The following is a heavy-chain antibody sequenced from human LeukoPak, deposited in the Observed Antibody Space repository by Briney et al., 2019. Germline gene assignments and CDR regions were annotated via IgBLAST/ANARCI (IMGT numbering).Heavy chain of an antibody. CDR2: ISSNGGNT. J-gene: IGHJ6*03. Sequence: GGSLRLSCAASGFTFSGYAMHWARQAPGKGLEYVSTISSNGGNTYYANSMKGRFTISRDNSKNTLSLQMGSLRAEDMAVYYCARSRGLGLHYYYYMDVWGKGTTVTVSS. V-gene: IGHV3-64*01. CDR3: ARSRGLGLHYYYYMDV. CDR1: GFTFSGYA. D-gene: IGHD3-10*01.